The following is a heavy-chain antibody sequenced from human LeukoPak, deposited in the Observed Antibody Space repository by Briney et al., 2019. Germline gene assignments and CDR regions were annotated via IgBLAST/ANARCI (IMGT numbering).Heavy chain of an antibody. CDR3: ARDIAAAGTAYFDY. V-gene: IGHV1-18*01. D-gene: IGHD6-13*01. J-gene: IGHJ4*02. CDR1: GYTFTSYG. Sequence: ASVKVSCKASGYTFTSYGISWVRQAPGQGLEWMGWISAYNGNTNYAQKLQGRATMTTDTSTSTAYMELRSLRSDDTAVYYCARDIAAAGTAYFDYWGQGTLVTVSS. CDR2: ISAYNGNT.